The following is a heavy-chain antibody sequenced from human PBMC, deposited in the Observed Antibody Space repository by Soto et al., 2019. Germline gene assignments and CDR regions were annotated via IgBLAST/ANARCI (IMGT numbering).Heavy chain of an antibody. V-gene: IGHV4-59*08. D-gene: IGHD7-27*01. CDR1: GGSIRSYS. J-gene: IGHJ6*03. Sequence: SSETLSLTCTVSGGSIRSYSWSWIRQPPGKGLEWIGYIYYSGSTTYNPSLKSRVTISVDKSKNQFSLKMSSVAAADTAVYYCAFTGPTTAVRDRYYYYMDVGGKGTTVTVS. CDR2: IYYSGST. CDR3: AFTGPTTAVRDRYYYYMDV.